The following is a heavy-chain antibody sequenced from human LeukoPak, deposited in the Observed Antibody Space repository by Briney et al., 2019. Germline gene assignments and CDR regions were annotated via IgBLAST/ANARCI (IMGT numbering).Heavy chain of an antibody. CDR1: GFTFSSYA. D-gene: IGHD3-10*01. J-gene: IGHJ4*02. Sequence: GGSLRLSCAASGFTFSSYAMSWVRQAPGKGLEWVSAISGSGGSTYYADSVKGRFTISRDNSKNTLYLQMNSLRAEDTAVYYCAKDLPYYYGSGSPEGDFDYWGQGTLVTVSS. V-gene: IGHV3-23*01. CDR3: AKDLPYYYGSGSPEGDFDY. CDR2: ISGSGGST.